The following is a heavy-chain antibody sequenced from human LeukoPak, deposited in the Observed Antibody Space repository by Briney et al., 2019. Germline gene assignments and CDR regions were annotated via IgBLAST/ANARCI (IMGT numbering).Heavy chain of an antibody. J-gene: IGHJ3*02. Sequence: SETLSLTCAVYGGSFSGYYWSWIRQPPGKGLEWIGEINHSGSTNYNPSLKSRVTISVDTSKNQFSLKLSSVTAADTAVYYCARARVVRYFDRQPMSAFDIWGQGTMVTVSS. V-gene: IGHV4-34*01. D-gene: IGHD3-9*01. CDR1: GGSFSGYY. CDR3: ARARVVRYFDRQPMSAFDI. CDR2: INHSGST.